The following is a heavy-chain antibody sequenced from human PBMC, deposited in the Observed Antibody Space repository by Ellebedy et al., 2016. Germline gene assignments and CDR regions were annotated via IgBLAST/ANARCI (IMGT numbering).Heavy chain of an antibody. D-gene: IGHD1-26*01. V-gene: IGHV3-74*01. CDR2: INSDGRST. CDR3: AGSQVGASWFDP. Sequence: GGSLRLSCAGSGFTFSSYWMHWVRQGPGKGLVWVSRINSDGRSTSYADSVKGRFIISRDKAKNTLYLQMNSLRPEDTGVYYCAGSQVGASWFDPWGQGTLVTVSS. J-gene: IGHJ5*02. CDR1: GFTFSSYW.